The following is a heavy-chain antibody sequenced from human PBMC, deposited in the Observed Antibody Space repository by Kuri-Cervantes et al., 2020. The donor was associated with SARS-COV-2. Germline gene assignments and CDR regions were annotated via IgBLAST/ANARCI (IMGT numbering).Heavy chain of an antibody. J-gene: IGHJ6*03. Sequence: GESLKISCAASGFTFSSYAMSWVRQAPGKGLEWVSAISGSGGSTYYADSVKGRFTTSRDNSKNTLYLQMNSLRAEDTAVYYCAKGPNGYYYYYYMDVWGKGTTVTVSS. CDR1: GFTFSSYA. D-gene: IGHD2-8*01. CDR2: ISGSGGST. CDR3: AKGPNGYYYYYYMDV. V-gene: IGHV3-23*01.